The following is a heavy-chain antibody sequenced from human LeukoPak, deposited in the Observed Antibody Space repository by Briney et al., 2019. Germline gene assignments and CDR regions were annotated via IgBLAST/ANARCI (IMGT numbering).Heavy chain of an antibody. Sequence: PGGSLRLSCAASGFTFSSYWMSWVRQAPGKGLEWVANIKQDGSEKYYVDSVKGRFTISRDNAKNSLYLQMNSLRAEDTAVYYCARSRITMVREVIFDYWGQGTLVTVSS. CDR1: GFTFSSYW. CDR3: ARSRITMVREVIFDY. D-gene: IGHD3-10*01. V-gene: IGHV3-7*01. J-gene: IGHJ4*02. CDR2: IKQDGSEK.